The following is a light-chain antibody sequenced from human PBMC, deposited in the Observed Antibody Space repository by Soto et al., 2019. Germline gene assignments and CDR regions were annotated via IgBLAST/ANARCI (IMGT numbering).Light chain of an antibody. CDR3: QHYASFSGT. Sequence: DIQMTQSPSTLAASVGDRVTITCRASQSVSSWVAWYHLKPGKAHKLLIYKASTLETGDPSRFSGSRSRTEFTLTISSRQPDDVATYYCQHYASFSGTFGQGTKVEIK. V-gene: IGKV1-5*03. CDR1: QSVSSW. CDR2: KAS. J-gene: IGKJ1*01.